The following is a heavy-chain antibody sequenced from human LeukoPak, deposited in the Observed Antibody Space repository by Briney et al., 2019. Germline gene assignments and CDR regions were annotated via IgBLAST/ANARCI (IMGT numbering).Heavy chain of an antibody. V-gene: IGHV3-23*01. J-gene: IGHJ4*02. D-gene: IGHD6-13*01. Sequence: GGSLRLSCAGSGFAFGTYAMSWVRQAPGKGLEWVSAISGSGGSTYYADSVKGRFTISRDNSKNTLYLQMNSLRAEDTAVYYCAKEGGIAAAGALDYWGQGTLVTVSS. CDR2: ISGSGGST. CDR3: AKEGGIAAAGALDY. CDR1: GFAFGTYA.